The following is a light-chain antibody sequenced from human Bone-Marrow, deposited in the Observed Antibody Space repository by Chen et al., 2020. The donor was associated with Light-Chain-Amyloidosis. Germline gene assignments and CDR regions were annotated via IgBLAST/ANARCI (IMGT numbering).Light chain of an antibody. J-gene: IGKJ1*01. CDR3: QQYGNSPWT. CDR2: AAS. Sequence: IVLTQSPGTLSLSAGERATLSCRASQSVSDNFLAWYQQKPGQAPRLLIYAASRRATGIPDVFSGSGSGTDFTLTISRLEPEDFAVYYCQQYGNSPWTFGQGTKVEIK. V-gene: IGKV3-20*01. CDR1: QSVSDNF.